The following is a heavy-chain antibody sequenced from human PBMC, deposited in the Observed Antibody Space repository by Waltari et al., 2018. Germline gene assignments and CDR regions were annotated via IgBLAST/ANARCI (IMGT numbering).Heavy chain of an antibody. Sequence: HVQLVQSGAEVKKPGASVKVSCKASGYTFTGYYMHWVRQAPGQGLEWMGWINPNSGGTNYAKKFQGRVTMTRDTSISTAYMELSRLRSDDTAVYYCARELVRGVNWFDPWGQGTLVTVSS. D-gene: IGHD3-10*01. CDR3: ARELVRGVNWFDP. CDR2: INPNSGGT. J-gene: IGHJ5*02. V-gene: IGHV1-2*02. CDR1: GYTFTGYY.